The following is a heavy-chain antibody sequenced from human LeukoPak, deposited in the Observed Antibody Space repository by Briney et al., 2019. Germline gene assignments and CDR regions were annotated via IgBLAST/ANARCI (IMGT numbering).Heavy chain of an antibody. D-gene: IGHD3-22*01. Sequence: GGSLRLSCAASGFTFSDYYMSCIRQAPGKGLEWVSYISSSGNTIYYVDSVKGRFTISRDNAKKSLYLQMNSLRAEDTAVYYCARDRDYYYDSSGYYLGYWGQGTLVTVSS. CDR3: ARDRDYYYDSSGYYLGY. V-gene: IGHV3-11*01. J-gene: IGHJ4*02. CDR1: GFTFSDYY. CDR2: ISSSGNTI.